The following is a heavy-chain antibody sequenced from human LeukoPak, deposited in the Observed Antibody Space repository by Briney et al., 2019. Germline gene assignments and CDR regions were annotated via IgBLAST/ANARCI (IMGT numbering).Heavy chain of an antibody. CDR3: AKEIDGFDV. V-gene: IGHV3-74*01. Sequence: GGSLKLSCAASGFTFNNYWMHWVRQAPGMGLVWVSSIRFDGGDTAYADSAKGRFTISRDNAKNTMFLQMNNLRAEDTAVYYCAKEIDGFDVWGQGTLVTVSS. CDR1: GFTFNNYW. CDR2: IRFDGGDT. J-gene: IGHJ3*01.